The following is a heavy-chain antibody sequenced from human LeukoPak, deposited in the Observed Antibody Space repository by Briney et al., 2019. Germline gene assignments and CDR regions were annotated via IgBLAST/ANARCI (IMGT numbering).Heavy chain of an antibody. J-gene: IGHJ4*02. V-gene: IGHV5-51*01. Sequence: GESLKISCKGFGYTFTNYWIGWVRQMPGKGLEWMGIICPGDSDATYSPSFQGQVTIAADKSISTAFLQWSSLKASDTAMYYCARIGGSGSYYKHFDYWGQGTLVTVSS. CDR3: ARIGGSGSYYKHFDY. CDR1: GYTFTNYW. D-gene: IGHD1-26*01. CDR2: ICPGDSDA.